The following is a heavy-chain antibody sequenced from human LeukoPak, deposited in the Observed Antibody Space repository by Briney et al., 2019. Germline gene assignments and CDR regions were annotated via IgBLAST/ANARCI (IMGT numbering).Heavy chain of an antibody. CDR1: GGSISNYY. CDR3: ARDSTPYGHSGY. D-gene: IGHD4-17*01. V-gene: IGHV4-59*01. J-gene: IGHJ4*02. CDR2: IYYSGTT. Sequence: PSETLSLTCTVSGGSISNYYWSWIRQPPGKGLKWIGYIYYSGTTNFNPSLRSRVTISVDTSKNQFSLKMSSVTAADTAVYYCARDSTPYGHSGYWGQGTLVTVSP.